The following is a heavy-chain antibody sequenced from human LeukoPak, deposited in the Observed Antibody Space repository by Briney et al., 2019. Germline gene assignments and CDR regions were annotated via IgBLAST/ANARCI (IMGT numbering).Heavy chain of an antibody. D-gene: IGHD6-13*01. CDR2: IYTSGST. J-gene: IGHJ6*03. CDR3: ARDYSSSWTYYYYYYYMDV. Sequence: PSETLSLTCTVSGGSISSYYLSWIRQPAGKGLEWIGRIYTSGSTNYNPSLKSRVTMSVDTSKNQFSLKLSSVTAADTAVYYCARDYSSSWTYYYYYYYMDVWGKGTTVTVSS. CDR1: GGSISSYY. V-gene: IGHV4-4*07.